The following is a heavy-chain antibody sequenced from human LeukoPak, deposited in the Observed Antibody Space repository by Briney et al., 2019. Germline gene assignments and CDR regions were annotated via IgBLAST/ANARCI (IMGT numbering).Heavy chain of an antibody. CDR2: IYSGGST. Sequence: GGSLRLSCTASGFTFGDYVMSWVRQAPGKGLEWVSVIYSGGSTYYADSVKGRFTISRDNSKNTLYLQMNSLRAEDTAVYYCARGEWLNDYWGQGTLVTVSS. CDR3: ARGEWLNDY. V-gene: IGHV3-66*01. D-gene: IGHD3-3*01. CDR1: GFTFGDYV. J-gene: IGHJ4*02.